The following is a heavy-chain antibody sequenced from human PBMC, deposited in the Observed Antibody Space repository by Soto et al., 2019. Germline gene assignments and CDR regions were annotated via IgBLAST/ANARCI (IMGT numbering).Heavy chain of an antibody. V-gene: IGHV4-31*03. CDR2: IYYSGST. CDR1: GGSISSGGYY. D-gene: IGHD3-3*01. J-gene: IGHJ6*02. CDR3: AGDLLISGGGSPGMDV. Sequence: QVQLQESGPGLVKPSQTLSLTCTVSGGSISSGGYYWSWIRQHPGTGLEWIGYIYYSGSTYYNPSLSSRVTISGDTSKNQFSRKLGSVSAADTAGYYCAGDLLISGGGSPGMDVWGQGTTVTVSS.